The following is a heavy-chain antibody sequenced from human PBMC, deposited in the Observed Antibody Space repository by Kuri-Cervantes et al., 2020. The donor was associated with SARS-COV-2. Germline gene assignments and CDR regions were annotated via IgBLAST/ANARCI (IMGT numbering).Heavy chain of an antibody. CDR2: INWNGGST. CDR3: AKERDSLRTSGIAAAGTGFDY. D-gene: IGHD6-13*01. Sequence: GGSLRLSCAASGFTFDDYGMSWVRQAPGKGLEWVSGINWNGGSTGYADSVKGRFTISRDNAKNSLYLQMNSLRAEDTAVYYCAKERDSLRTSGIAAAGTGFDYWGQGTLVTVSS. V-gene: IGHV3-20*04. CDR1: GFTFDDYG. J-gene: IGHJ4*02.